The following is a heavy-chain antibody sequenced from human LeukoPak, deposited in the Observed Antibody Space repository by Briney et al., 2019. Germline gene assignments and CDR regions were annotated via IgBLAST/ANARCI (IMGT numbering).Heavy chain of an antibody. CDR1: GFTFSSYG. CDR2: IRYDGSNK. Sequence: GGSLRLSCAASGFTFSSYGMHWVPQAPGKGLEWVAFIRYDGSNKYYADSVKGRFTISRDNSKNTLYLQMNSLRAEDTAVYYCAKEGVPAARGRYFDYWGQGTLVTVSS. CDR3: AKEGVPAARGRYFDY. V-gene: IGHV3-30*02. D-gene: IGHD2-2*01. J-gene: IGHJ4*02.